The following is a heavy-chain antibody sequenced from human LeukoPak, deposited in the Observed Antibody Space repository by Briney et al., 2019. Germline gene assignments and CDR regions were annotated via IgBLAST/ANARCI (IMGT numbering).Heavy chain of an antibody. CDR3: AKDKEIVVVTGSLDY. J-gene: IGHJ4*02. Sequence: GRSLRFSCAASGFTFDDYAMHWVRQAPGKGLEWVSGISWNSGSIGYADSVKGRFTISRDNAKNSLYLQMNSLRAEDTALYYCAKDKEIVVVTGSLDYWGQGTLVTVSS. V-gene: IGHV3-9*01. D-gene: IGHD2-21*02. CDR1: GFTFDDYA. CDR2: ISWNSGSI.